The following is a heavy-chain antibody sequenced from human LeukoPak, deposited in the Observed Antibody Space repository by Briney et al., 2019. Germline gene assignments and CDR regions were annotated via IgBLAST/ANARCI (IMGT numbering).Heavy chain of an antibody. CDR3: ARSYGTYNWFDP. CDR2: ISGSGGST. J-gene: IGHJ5*02. D-gene: IGHD1-14*01. CDR1: GFTFMNYA. Sequence: PGGSLRLSCATSGFTFMNYAMSWVRQAPGKGLEWVSGISGSGGSTYYADSLKGRFTISRDNSKDTLYVQMNSLRAEDAAVYYCARSYGTYNWFDPWGQGTLVTVSS. V-gene: IGHV3-23*01.